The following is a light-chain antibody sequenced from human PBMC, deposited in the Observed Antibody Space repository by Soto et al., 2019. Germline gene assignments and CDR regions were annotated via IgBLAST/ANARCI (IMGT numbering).Light chain of an antibody. J-gene: IGLJ3*02. CDR3: SAYSASSTLV. Sequence: QSALTQPASVSGSAGQSITISCSGTMRDVGAYNLVSWYQQHPGTAPKLIIYEVRNRPSGISSRFSDSRSGNTASLTISGLQCGDDGDYYCSAYSASSTLVLGGVTNVTVL. CDR2: EVR. V-gene: IGLV2-14*01. CDR1: MRDVGAYNL.